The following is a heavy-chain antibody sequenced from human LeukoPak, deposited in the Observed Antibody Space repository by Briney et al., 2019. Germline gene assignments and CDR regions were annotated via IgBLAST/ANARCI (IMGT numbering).Heavy chain of an antibody. V-gene: IGHV3-48*03. CDR2: ISSSGSGSTI. CDR3: ARNETTNRPGFFDL. CDR1: GFTFTSYE. Sequence: GGSLRLSCAASGFTFTSYEMNWVRQAPGKGLEWVSYISSSGSGSTIYYADSVKGRFTISRDNAKNSLYLQMNSLRAEDTAVYYCARNETTNRPGFFDLWGRRTLVTVSS. J-gene: IGHJ2*01. D-gene: IGHD4-17*01.